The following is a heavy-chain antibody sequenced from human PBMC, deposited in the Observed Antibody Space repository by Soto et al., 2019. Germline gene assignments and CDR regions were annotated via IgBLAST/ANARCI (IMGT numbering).Heavy chain of an antibody. CDR3: AXVLGYASSWWWHSAFDI. CDR2: ISAYTRNT. V-gene: IGHV1-18*01. D-gene: IGHD2-21*01. CDR1: GYTFTNYG. Sequence: ASVKVSCKASGYTFTNYGVSWVRQAPGQRLEWMGWISAYTRNTNYAQMFQGRVTMTTDTSTSTAYMELRSLTSDDTAVYYCAXVLGYASSWWWHSAFDIWGQGTMVTVSS. J-gene: IGHJ3*02.